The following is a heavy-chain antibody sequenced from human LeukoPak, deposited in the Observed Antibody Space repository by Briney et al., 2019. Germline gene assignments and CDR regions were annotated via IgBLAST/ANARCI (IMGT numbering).Heavy chain of an antibody. Sequence: PGRSLRLSCAASGFSFSSHGMHWVRQAPGKGLEWVAVIWYDGSNKFYVDSVKGRFTISRDNSKNTLYLQMDSLRAEDTAVYYCARDTKVAAAGTRNYYYYYGMDVWGQGTTVTVSS. V-gene: IGHV3-33*01. CDR3: ARDTKVAAAGTRNYYYYYGMDV. CDR2: IWYDGSNK. J-gene: IGHJ6*02. CDR1: GFSFSSHG. D-gene: IGHD6-13*01.